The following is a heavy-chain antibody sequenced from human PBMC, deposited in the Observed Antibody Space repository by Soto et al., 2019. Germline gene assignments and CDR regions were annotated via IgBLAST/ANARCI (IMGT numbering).Heavy chain of an antibody. J-gene: IGHJ5*02. CDR2: IVVGSGNT. CDR3: ARDLPFFRQWLVPRGFDP. D-gene: IGHD6-19*01. CDR1: GFTFTNSA. V-gene: IGHV1-58*01. Sequence: GASVKVSCKASGFTFTNSAVQWVRQARGQRLEWIGWIVVGSGNTNYAQKFQERVTITRDMSTSTAYMELSSLRSEDTAVYYCARDLPFFRQWLVPRGFDPWGQGTLVTVSS.